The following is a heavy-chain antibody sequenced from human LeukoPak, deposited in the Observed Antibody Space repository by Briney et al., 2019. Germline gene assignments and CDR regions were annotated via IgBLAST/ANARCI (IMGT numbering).Heavy chain of an antibody. CDR3: AILRTAVAAPLDY. V-gene: IGHV3-48*03. CDR2: ISSSGSTI. Sequence: GGSLRLSCAASGFTFSSYAMNWVRQAPGKGLEWVSYISSSGSTIYYADSVKGRFTISRDNAKNSLYLQMNSLRAEDTAVYYCAILRTAVAAPLDYWGQGTLVTVSS. CDR1: GFTFSSYA. D-gene: IGHD6-19*01. J-gene: IGHJ4*02.